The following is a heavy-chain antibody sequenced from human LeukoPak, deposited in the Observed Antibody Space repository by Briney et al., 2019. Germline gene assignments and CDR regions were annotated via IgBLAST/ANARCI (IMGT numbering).Heavy chain of an antibody. CDR1: GNSFGDYY. V-gene: IGHV4-4*07. CDR3: TRDTGTTGEVKFDP. CDR2: IYTSGST. D-gene: IGHD4-17*01. J-gene: IGHJ5*02. Sequence: SETLSLTCTVSGNSFGDYYWSWIRQPAGKGLEWIGRIYTSGSTTYNPSLKSRVTMPVDTSKSQFSLNLMPVTAADTAVYYCTRDTGTTGEVKFDPWGQGTLVTVSS.